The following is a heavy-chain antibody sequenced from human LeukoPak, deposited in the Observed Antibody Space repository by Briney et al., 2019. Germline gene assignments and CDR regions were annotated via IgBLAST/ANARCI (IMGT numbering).Heavy chain of an antibody. CDR3: ARDNFNGPPY. V-gene: IGHV1-69*04. Sequence: ASVKVSCKASGYTFTSYGISWVRQAPGQGLEWMGRIIPILGIANYAQKFQGRVTITADKSTSTAYMELSSLRSEDTAVYYCARDNFNGPPYWGQGTLVTVSS. D-gene: IGHD1-20*01. CDR2: IIPILGIA. CDR1: GYTFTSYG. J-gene: IGHJ4*02.